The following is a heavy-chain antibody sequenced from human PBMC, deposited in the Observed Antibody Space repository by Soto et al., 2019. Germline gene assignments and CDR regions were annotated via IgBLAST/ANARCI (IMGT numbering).Heavy chain of an antibody. J-gene: IGHJ4*02. CDR3: ARGESLLWFGELYYFDY. CDR2: ISSSSSTI. Sequence: EVQLVESGGGLVQPGGSLRLSCAASGFTFSSYSMNWVRQAPGKGLEWVSYISSSSSTIYYADSVKGRFTISRDNAXNXXYLQMNSLRAEDTAVYYCARGESLLWFGELYYFDYWGQGTLVTVSS. V-gene: IGHV3-48*01. D-gene: IGHD3-10*01. CDR1: GFTFSSYS.